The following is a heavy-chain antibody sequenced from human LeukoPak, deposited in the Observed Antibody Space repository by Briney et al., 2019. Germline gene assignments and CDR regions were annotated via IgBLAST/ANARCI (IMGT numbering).Heavy chain of an antibody. CDR2: IWYDGSNK. J-gene: IGHJ3*02. CDR1: GFTFRSYG. D-gene: IGHD3-10*01. CDR3: ARGQYFYGSGSSDAFDI. Sequence: SGGSLRLSCAASGFTFRSYGMHWVRPAPGKGLEGVAVIWYDGSNKYYADSVKGRFTNSRDNSKNTLYLQMNSLRAEDTAVYYCARGQYFYGSGSSDAFDIWGQGTMVTVSS. V-gene: IGHV3-33*01.